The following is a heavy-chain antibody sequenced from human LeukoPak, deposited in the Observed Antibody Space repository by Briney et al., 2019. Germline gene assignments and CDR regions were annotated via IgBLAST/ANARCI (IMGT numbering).Heavy chain of an antibody. CDR2: TYHSGST. Sequence: SQTLSLTCAVSGGYISSGGYSWSWLRQPPGKGLEWIGYTYHSGSTYYNPSLKSRVTISVDRRKNQFSLKLSSVAAADTAVYYCARMVRGVITKGGGYFDYWGQGTLVTVSS. D-gene: IGHD3-10*01. J-gene: IGHJ4*02. CDR1: GGYISSGGYS. CDR3: ARMVRGVITKGGGYFDY. V-gene: IGHV4-30-2*01.